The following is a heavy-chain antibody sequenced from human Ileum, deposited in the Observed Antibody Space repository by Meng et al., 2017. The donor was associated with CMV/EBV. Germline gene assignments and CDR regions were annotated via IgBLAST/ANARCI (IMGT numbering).Heavy chain of an antibody. D-gene: IGHD3-3*01. V-gene: IGHV3-48*03. J-gene: IGHJ4*02. Sequence: GGFLRLSCAASGFTFSSYEMYWVRQAPGMGLGWVSYISGSGSSMYYADSVKGRFTVSKDNAKNSLYLEMNSLRAEDTAVYYCASTSGVVIWGQGTLVTVSS. CDR3: ASTSGVVI. CDR2: ISGSGSSM. CDR1: GFTFSSYE.